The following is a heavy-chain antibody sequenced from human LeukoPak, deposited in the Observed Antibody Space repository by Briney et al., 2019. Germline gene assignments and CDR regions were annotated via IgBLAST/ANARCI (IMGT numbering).Heavy chain of an antibody. J-gene: IGHJ5*02. CDR2: INTNTGNP. CDR3: AREGGSSGYSYGYSWFAP. CDR1: GYIFTSYA. Sequence: ASVKVSCKASGYIFTSYAMNWVRQAPGQGLEWMGWINTNTGNPTYAQGFTGRFVFSLDTSVNTAYLQISSLKVDDTAVYYCAREGGSSGYSYGYSWFAPWGQGTLVTVSS. V-gene: IGHV7-4-1*02. D-gene: IGHD5-18*01.